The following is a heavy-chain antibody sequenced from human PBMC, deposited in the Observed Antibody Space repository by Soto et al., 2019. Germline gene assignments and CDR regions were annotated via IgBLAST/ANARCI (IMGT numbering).Heavy chain of an antibody. CDR3: ARGLKNYYGVDV. CDR2: IKGDGSIL. J-gene: IGHJ6*02. Sequence: PGGSLRLSCAASGFTFTTYWMHLVRQVPGNGLVWVSRIKGDGSILSYADSVKGRFTISKDNVENTVYLQMGSLRADDTAVYYCARGLKNYYGVDVWGQGTTVTVSS. V-gene: IGHV3-74*01. CDR1: GFTFTTYW.